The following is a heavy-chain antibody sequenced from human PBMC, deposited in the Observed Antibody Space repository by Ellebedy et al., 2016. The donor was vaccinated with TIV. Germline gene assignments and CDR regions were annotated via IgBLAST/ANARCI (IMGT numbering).Heavy chain of an antibody. CDR1: GDSLSRGYY. V-gene: IGHV4-38-2*02. D-gene: IGHD3/OR15-3a*01. CDR2: MYHSGST. J-gene: IGHJ6*02. Sequence: SETLSLTXTVSGDSLSRGYYWGWIRQPPGKGLEWIGSMYHSGSTYYNPSLKSRVTISVDTSKNQFSLKLSSVTAAETAVYYCARTDLRYGMDVWGQGTTVTVSS. CDR3: ARTDLRYGMDV.